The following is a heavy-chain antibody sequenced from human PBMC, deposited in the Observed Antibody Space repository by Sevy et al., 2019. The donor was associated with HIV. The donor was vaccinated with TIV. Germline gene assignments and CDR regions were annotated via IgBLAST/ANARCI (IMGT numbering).Heavy chain of an antibody. D-gene: IGHD3-16*01. CDR1: GFTFSSHW. CDR2: LNYDGSYT. J-gene: IGHJ3*02. CDR3: ARSKVGVGDAFDI. Sequence: GGSLRLSCAASGFTFSSHWMQWVRRAPGKGLVWVSRLNYDGSYTNYADSVKGRFTISRDNAKSTLYLQMNSLRAEDTALYYCARSKVGVGDAFDIWGQGTMVTVSS. V-gene: IGHV3-74*01.